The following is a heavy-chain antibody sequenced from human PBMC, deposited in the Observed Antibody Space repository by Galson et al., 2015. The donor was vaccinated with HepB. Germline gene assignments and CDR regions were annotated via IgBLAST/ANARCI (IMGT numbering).Heavy chain of an antibody. CDR1: GFTFSSYG. D-gene: IGHD6-13*01. CDR2: ISYDGSNK. Sequence: SLRLSCAASGFTFSSYGMHWVRQAPGKGLEWVAVISYDGSNKYYADSVKGRFTISRDNSKNTLYLQMNSLRAEDTAVYYCAKAPVAAAHFDYWGQGTLVTVSS. V-gene: IGHV3-30*18. CDR3: AKAPVAAAHFDY. J-gene: IGHJ4*02.